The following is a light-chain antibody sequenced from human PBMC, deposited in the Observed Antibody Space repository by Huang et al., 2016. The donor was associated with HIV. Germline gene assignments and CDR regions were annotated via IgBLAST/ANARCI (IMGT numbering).Light chain of an antibody. V-gene: IGKV1-5*03. Sequence: DIQMTQSPSTLSASVGDRVTITCRASQSISSWLAWYPQKPGKAPKLLIYKASSLESGVPSRFSGSGSGTEFTLTISSLQPDDFATYYCQQYNSYITFGGGTKVEIK. CDR1: QSISSW. J-gene: IGKJ4*01. CDR2: KAS. CDR3: QQYNSYIT.